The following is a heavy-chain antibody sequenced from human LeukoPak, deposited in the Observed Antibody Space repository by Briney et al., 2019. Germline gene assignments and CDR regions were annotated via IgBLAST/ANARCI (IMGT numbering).Heavy chain of an antibody. Sequence: GRSLRLSCAASGFSFSSYLMHWVRQAPGKGLEWVALIGFDVSKIYYADSVKGRFTISRDNPKNTLFLQMNSLRADDTAVYFCAKRGVVIRVFLVGFHKEAYYFESWGQGALVTVSS. CDR2: IGFDVSKI. CDR1: GFSFSSYL. V-gene: IGHV3-33*03. D-gene: IGHD3/OR15-3a*01. CDR3: AKRGVVIRVFLVGFHKEAYYFES. J-gene: IGHJ4*02.